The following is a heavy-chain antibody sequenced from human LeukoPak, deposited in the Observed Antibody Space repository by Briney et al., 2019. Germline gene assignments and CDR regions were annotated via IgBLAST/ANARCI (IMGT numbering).Heavy chain of an antibody. V-gene: IGHV4-59*02. Sequence: SETLSLTCTVSGGSVTKYYWHWIRQAPGKGLEWIGFIFHTGITNYNPSLKSRVTISADTSKNQFSLKLTPVTAAHTAVYFCARDLFPINWFESWGQGTLVTVSS. CDR1: GGSVTKYY. D-gene: IGHD2-2*02. CDR3: ARDLFPINWFES. CDR2: IFHTGIT. J-gene: IGHJ5*01.